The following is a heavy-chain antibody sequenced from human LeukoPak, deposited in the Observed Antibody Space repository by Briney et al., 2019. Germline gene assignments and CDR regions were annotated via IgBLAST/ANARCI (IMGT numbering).Heavy chain of an antibody. D-gene: IGHD3-22*01. CDR3: ARVHYYDSSGYLLRTDAFDI. V-gene: IGHV1-18*01. CDR2: ISAYNGNT. Sequence: ASVKVSCKASGYTFTSYGISWVRQAPGQGLEWMGWISAYNGNTNYAQKLQGRVTITTDTSTSTAYMELRSLRSDDTAVYYCARVHYYDSSGYLLRTDAFDIWGQGTMVTVSS. J-gene: IGHJ3*02. CDR1: GYTFTSYG.